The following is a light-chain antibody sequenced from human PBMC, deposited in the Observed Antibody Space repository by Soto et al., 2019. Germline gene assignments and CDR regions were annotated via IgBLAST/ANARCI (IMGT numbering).Light chain of an antibody. J-gene: IGKJ1*01. CDR2: GAS. V-gene: IGKV3-20*01. Sequence: EVVLTQSPGTLSLSPGERATLSCRASQSVSSSSLAWYQQKPGQAPRLLIFGASSRATGIPDRFSGSGSGTDFTLTISRLEPEDFAVYYCQQCGRSPWTFGQGTKVDNK. CDR3: QQCGRSPWT. CDR1: QSVSSSS.